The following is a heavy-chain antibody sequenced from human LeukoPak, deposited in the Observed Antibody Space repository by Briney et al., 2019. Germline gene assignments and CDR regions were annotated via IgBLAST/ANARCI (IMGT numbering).Heavy chain of an antibody. J-gene: IGHJ4*02. CDR1: GFTFSTYA. CDR3: AKIGSSQWLAYYFDY. Sequence: GGSLRLSCAASGFTFSTYAMSWVRQAPGKGLEWVSGIRGGGGSTYYADSAKGRFTISRDNSKNTLYLQMNSLRAEDTAVYYCAKIGSSQWLAYYFDYWGQGTLVTVSS. CDR2: IRGGGGST. V-gene: IGHV3-23*01. D-gene: IGHD6-19*01.